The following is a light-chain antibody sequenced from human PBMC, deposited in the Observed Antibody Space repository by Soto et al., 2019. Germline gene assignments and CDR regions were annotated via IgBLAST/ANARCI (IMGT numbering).Light chain of an antibody. Sequence: EVVFTQSPGPLPLCLGKEANLACRAIQSVSNDFLAWYQQKPGQAPRLLIYGASTRATDVPDRFSGSGSGPDFTRSISRLEPEEFAVYYCQQYGSSPPRTFGQGTKVDIK. CDR1: QSVSNDF. CDR2: GAS. J-gene: IGKJ1*01. V-gene: IGKV3-20*01. CDR3: QQYGSSPPRT.